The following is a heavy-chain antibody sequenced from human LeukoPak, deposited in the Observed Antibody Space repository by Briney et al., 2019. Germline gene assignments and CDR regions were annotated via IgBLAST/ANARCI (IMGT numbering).Heavy chain of an antibody. CDR1: GGSISSYY. CDR2: MYYSGSI. J-gene: IGHJ3*02. Sequence: SETLSLTCTVSGGSISSYYWSWIRQPPGKGLEWIGYMYYSGSINYNPSLKSRVTISVDTSKNQFSLKLSSVTAADTAVYYCARDQGEHAFDIWGQGTMVTVSS. D-gene: IGHD3-16*01. V-gene: IGHV4-59*01. CDR3: ARDQGEHAFDI.